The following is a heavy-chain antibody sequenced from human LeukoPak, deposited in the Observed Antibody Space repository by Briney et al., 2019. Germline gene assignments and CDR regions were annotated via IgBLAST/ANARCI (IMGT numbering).Heavy chain of an antibody. D-gene: IGHD3-22*01. CDR2: IKQDGSEK. Sequence: GGSLRLSCAASGFTFSSYWMSWVRQAPGKGLEWVANIKQDGSEKYYVDSVKGRFTISRDNAKNSLYLQMNSLRAEDTAVYYCAKDLYYYDSSGSNAFDIWGQGTMVTVSS. CDR3: AKDLYYYDSSGSNAFDI. CDR1: GFTFSSYW. J-gene: IGHJ3*02. V-gene: IGHV3-7*01.